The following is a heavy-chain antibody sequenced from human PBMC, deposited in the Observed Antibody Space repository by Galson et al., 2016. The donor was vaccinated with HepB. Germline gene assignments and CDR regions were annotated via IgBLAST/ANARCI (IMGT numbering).Heavy chain of an antibody. D-gene: IGHD1-7*01. J-gene: IGHJ4*02. CDR1: GFIFSSYS. V-gene: IGHV3-21*01. CDR3: AILETSHHARDFEY. CDR2: ISGSSEYI. Sequence: SLRLSCAASGFIFSSYSMNWFRQAPGKGLEWVSSISGSSEYIHYAESMKGRFTISRNNAKNSLSLQMDSLRAEDTAVYYCAILETSHHARDFEYWGQGILVTVSS.